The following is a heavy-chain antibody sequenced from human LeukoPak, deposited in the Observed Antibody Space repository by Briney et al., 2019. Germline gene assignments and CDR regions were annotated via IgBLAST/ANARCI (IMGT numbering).Heavy chain of an antibody. CDR1: GFTVSSNY. CDR3: GQDPNGNYIGAFDF. J-gene: IGHJ3*01. D-gene: IGHD4-17*01. Sequence: GGSLRLSCAASGFTVSSNYMSWVRQAPGKGLEWVSAILGGGGTFYADAVKGRFTISRDNSKNTLYLQMNSLRAEDTATYYCGQDPNGNYIGAFDFWGRGTMVTVSS. CDR2: ILGGGGT. V-gene: IGHV3-53*01.